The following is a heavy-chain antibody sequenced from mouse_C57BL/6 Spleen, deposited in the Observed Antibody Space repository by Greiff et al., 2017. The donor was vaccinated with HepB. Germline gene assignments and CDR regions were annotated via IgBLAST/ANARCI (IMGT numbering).Heavy chain of an antibody. V-gene: IGHV1-63*01. CDR3: ARGDYGSTLAY. D-gene: IGHD1-1*01. CDR2: IYPGGGYT. J-gene: IGHJ3*01. Sequence: VKLQESGAELVRPGTSVKMSCKASGYTFTNYWIGWAKQRPGHGLEWIGDIYPGGGYTNYNEKFKGKATLTADKSSSTAYMQFSSLTSEDSAIYYCARGDYGSTLAYWGQGTLVTVSA. CDR1: GYTFTNYW.